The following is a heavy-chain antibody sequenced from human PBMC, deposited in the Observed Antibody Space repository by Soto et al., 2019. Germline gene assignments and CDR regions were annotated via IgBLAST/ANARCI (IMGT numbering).Heavy chain of an antibody. D-gene: IGHD2-15*01. CDR3: ARRRAGSGPLGLFDP. CDR2: IYHTGGT. CDR1: GGSIISGAHS. Sequence: SETLSLTCGVSGGSIISGAHSWSWIRRSPGKGLEFIGYIYHTGGTYYTPSLKRRVTISVDRSKNQFSLKLTSMSAADTAVYYCARRRAGSGPLGLFDPWGQGIQVTVSS. V-gene: IGHV4-30-2*06. J-gene: IGHJ5*02.